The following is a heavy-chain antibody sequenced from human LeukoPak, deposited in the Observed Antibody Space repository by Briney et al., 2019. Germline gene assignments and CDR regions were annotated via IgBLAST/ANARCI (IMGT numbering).Heavy chain of an antibody. CDR2: IYSGGST. CDR1: GFTVCSNY. CDR3: AREHQYSSGWEY. Sequence: GGSLRLSCAASGFTVCSNYMSWVRQAPGKGLEWVSVIYSGGSTYYADSVKGRFTISRDNSKNTLYLQMNSLRAEDTAVYYCAREHQYSSGWEYWGQGTLVTVSS. D-gene: IGHD6-19*01. J-gene: IGHJ4*02. V-gene: IGHV3-53*01.